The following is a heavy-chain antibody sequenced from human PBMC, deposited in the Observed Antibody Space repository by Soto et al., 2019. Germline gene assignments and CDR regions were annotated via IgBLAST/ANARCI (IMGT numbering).Heavy chain of an antibody. CDR1: GFTFSSYA. CDR3: GGRQTRRGYSGGQRAFDY. D-gene: IGHD6-19*01. Sequence: GGSLRLSCAASGFTFSSYAMHWVRQAPGKGLEWVEVISYDGSNKYYADSVKGRFTISRDNSKNTLYLQMNSLRAEDTAVYYCGGRQTRRGYSGGQRAFDYWGQGTMVT. CDR2: ISYDGSNK. J-gene: IGHJ3*01. V-gene: IGHV3-30-3*01.